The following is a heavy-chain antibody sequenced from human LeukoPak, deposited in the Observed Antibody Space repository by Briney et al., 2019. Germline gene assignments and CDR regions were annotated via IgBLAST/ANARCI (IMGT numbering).Heavy chain of an antibody. V-gene: IGHV3-23*01. D-gene: IGHD6-19*01. Sequence: PGGSLRLSCAASGFTFSSYAMSWVRQAPGKGLEWVSAISGSGGSTYYADSVKGRFTISRDNSKNTLYLQMNSLRAEDTAVYYCAKEYSSGWYFSDKIFDYWGQGTLVTVSS. CDR3: AKEYSSGWYFSDKIFDY. CDR1: GFTFSSYA. CDR2: ISGSGGST. J-gene: IGHJ4*02.